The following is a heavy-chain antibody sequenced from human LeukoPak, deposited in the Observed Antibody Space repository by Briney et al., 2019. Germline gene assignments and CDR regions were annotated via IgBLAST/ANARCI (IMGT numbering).Heavy chain of an antibody. D-gene: IGHD6-6*01. Sequence: SGTLSLTCAVSGGSISSSNWWSWVRQPPGKGLEWIGEIYHSGSTNYNPSLKSRVTISVDTSKNQFSLKVSSVTAADTAVYYCATPPSDSSSFDAFDIWGQGTMVTVSS. V-gene: IGHV4-4*02. CDR2: IYHSGST. J-gene: IGHJ3*02. CDR1: GGSISSSNW. CDR3: ATPPSDSSSFDAFDI.